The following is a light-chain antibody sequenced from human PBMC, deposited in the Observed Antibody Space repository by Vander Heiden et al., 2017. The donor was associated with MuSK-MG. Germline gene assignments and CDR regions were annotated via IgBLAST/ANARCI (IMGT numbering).Light chain of an antibody. Sequence: DIQMTQSPSSLSASVGDRVTITCRASQSISSYINWYQQKPGKAPKLLIYAASGLQSGVPSRFSGSGSGTDFTLSISRLQPEDFATYYCQQSDSTPRTFGQGTKLEIK. CDR3: QQSDSTPRT. V-gene: IGKV1-39*01. CDR1: QSISSY. J-gene: IGKJ2*01. CDR2: AAS.